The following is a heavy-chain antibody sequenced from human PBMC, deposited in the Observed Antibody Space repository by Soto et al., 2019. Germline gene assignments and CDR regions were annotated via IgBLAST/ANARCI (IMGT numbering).Heavy chain of an antibody. Sequence: QVPLQESGPGLVKPSQTLSLTCTVSGGSLSSEGYYWSWFRQLPGTGLAWIGDIDYSGTTYHNPSLRSRLTISGDASKNQLSLKLSSVTAADTALYYCARGRGYRYGPYYFDYWGQGTLVTVSS. CDR1: GGSLSSEGYY. J-gene: IGHJ4*02. CDR2: IDYSGTT. D-gene: IGHD5-18*01. V-gene: IGHV4-31*03. CDR3: ARGRGYRYGPYYFDY.